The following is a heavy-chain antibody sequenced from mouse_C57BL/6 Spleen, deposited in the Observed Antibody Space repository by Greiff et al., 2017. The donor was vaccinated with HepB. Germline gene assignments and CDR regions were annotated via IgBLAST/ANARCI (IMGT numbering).Heavy chain of an antibody. D-gene: IGHD2-1*01. J-gene: IGHJ2*01. CDR2: ISYDGSN. CDR1: GYSITSGYY. CDR3: AGGLYGNPFDC. V-gene: IGHV3-6*01. Sequence: EVQLKESGPGLVKPSQSLSLTCSVTGYSITSGYYWNWIRQFPGNKLEWMGYISYDGSNNYNPSLKNRISITRDTSKNQFFLKLNSVTTEDTATYYGAGGLYGNPFDCWGQGTTPSVSS.